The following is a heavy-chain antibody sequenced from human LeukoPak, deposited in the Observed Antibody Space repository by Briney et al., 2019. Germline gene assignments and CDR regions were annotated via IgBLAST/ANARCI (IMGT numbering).Heavy chain of an antibody. J-gene: IGHJ5*02. D-gene: IGHD3-22*01. CDR1: GYTFTSYG. CDR3: ARQDQGAGYYYDSSGYMYNWFDP. V-gene: IGHV1-18*01. CDR2: ISAYNGNT. Sequence: GASVKVSCKASGYTFTSYGISWVRQAPGQGLEWMGWISAYNGNTNYAQKLQGRVTMTTDTSTSTAYMELRSLRSDDTAVYYCARQDQGAGYYYDSSGYMYNWFDPWGQGTLVTVSS.